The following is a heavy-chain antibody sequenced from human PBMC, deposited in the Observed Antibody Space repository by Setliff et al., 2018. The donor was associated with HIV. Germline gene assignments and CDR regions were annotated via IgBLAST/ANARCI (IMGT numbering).Heavy chain of an antibody. CDR3: AREGRRFGHTLGWFDP. CDR2: INPNSGGT. J-gene: IGHJ5*02. V-gene: IGHV1-2*06. D-gene: IGHD3-3*01. Sequence: ASVKVSCKASGYTFTDYYMHWVRQAPGQGLEWMGRINPNSGGTNYAQKFQGRVTMTRDTSISTAYMELGRLRSDDTAVYYCAREGRRFGHTLGWFDPWGQGTLVTVSS. CDR1: GYTFTDYY.